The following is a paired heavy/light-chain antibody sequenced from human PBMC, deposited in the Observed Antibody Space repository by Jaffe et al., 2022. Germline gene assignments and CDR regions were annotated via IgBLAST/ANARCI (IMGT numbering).Light chain of an antibody. CDR3: TSFTRSDTHV. Sequence: QSALTQPASVSGSPGQSITISCTGTSSDIGTYNFVSWYQQHPGKAPKLMIYDVSNRPSGISNRFSGSKSGNTASLTISGLQAEDEADYYCTSFTRSDTHVFGTGTKVTVL. J-gene: IGLJ1*01. CDR1: SSDIGTYNF. CDR2: DVS. V-gene: IGLV2-14*03.
Heavy chain of an antibody. CDR3: IRDFREFDF. J-gene: IGHJ4*02. V-gene: IGHV3-74*01. CDR1: GFTFSQHW. CDR2: INGDGSNT. Sequence: EVQLVESGGGLVQPGGSLRLSCAASGFTFSQHWIHWVRQAPGKGPVWVSRINGDGSNTNYADVVKGRFTISRDNAKNTVYLQMNSLRAEDTAVYYCIRDFREFDFWGQGTLVTVSS. D-gene: IGHD3-10*01.